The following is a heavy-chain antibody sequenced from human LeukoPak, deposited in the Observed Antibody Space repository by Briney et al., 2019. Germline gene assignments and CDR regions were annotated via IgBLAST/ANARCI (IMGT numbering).Heavy chain of an antibody. CDR3: ATIGTGDYRDDS. CDR1: GYSFTSYW. J-gene: IGHJ5*01. CDR2: IYSGNTI. D-gene: IGHD3/OR15-3a*01. Sequence: GESLKISCKGSGYSFTSYWIGWVRQAPGKGLEWVSVIYSGNTIKYADSVKGRFTISRDNSKNTVYLQMSSLRAEDTALYYCATIGTGDYRDDSWGQGTLVTVSS. V-gene: IGHV3-66*01.